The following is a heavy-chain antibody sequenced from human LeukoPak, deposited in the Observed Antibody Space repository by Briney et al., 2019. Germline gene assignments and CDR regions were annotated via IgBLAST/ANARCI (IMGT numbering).Heavy chain of an antibody. CDR3: ARGGSCNSASGGDCSHLLIA. J-gene: IGHJ5*02. D-gene: IGHD2-21*02. CDR2: ISAYNGNT. V-gene: IGHV1-18*01. CDR1: GYTFTSYG. Sequence: VASVKVSCKASGYTFTSYGISWVRQAPGQGLEWMGWISAYNGNTDYAQKFQGRVTMTTDTSTNTAYMDLRSLRSDDTAVYYCARGGSCNSASGGDCSHLLIAWGQGTLVTVSS.